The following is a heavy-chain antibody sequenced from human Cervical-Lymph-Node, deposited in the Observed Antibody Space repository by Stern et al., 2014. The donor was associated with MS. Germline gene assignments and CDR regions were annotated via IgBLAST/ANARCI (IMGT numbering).Heavy chain of an antibody. CDR3: AKDRGMIVVVTYSLDS. CDR1: GFSFSSYG. V-gene: IGHV3-30*18. CDR2: ISYDGSNA. D-gene: IGHD3-22*01. Sequence: VQLVESGGIVVQPGRSLRLSCVASGFSFSSYGMHWVRQAPGEGLEWVAVISYDGSNAYYAESVKGRFTISRDNSKNTLYLQLNSLRAEDTAVYFCAKDRGMIVVVTYSLDSWGQGTLVTVSS. J-gene: IGHJ4*02.